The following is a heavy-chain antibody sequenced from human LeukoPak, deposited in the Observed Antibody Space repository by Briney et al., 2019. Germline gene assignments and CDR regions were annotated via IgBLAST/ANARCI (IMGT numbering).Heavy chain of an antibody. Sequence: PSETLSLTCAVYGGSFSGYYWSWIRQPPGKGLEWIGEINHSGSTNYNPSLKSRVTISVDTSKNQFSLKLSSVTAADTAVYYCARDIVVVVAASVLDYYYGMDVWGQGTTVTVSS. V-gene: IGHV4-34*01. CDR1: GGSFSGYY. J-gene: IGHJ6*02. CDR3: ARDIVVVVAASVLDYYYGMDV. CDR2: INHSGST. D-gene: IGHD2-15*01.